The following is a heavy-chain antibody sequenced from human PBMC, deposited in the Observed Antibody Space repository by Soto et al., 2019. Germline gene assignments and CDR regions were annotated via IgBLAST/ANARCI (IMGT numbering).Heavy chain of an antibody. Sequence: GASVKVSCKASGYTLTSHGISWVRQAPGQGLEWMGWINTYNGNTKYAQKLQGRVTMTRDTSITTAYMELSRLRSDDTAVYYCARDVVGSDYFDSWGQGTLVTVSS. J-gene: IGHJ4*02. CDR2: INTYNGNT. D-gene: IGHD1-26*01. CDR1: GYTLTSHG. V-gene: IGHV1-18*01. CDR3: ARDVVGSDYFDS.